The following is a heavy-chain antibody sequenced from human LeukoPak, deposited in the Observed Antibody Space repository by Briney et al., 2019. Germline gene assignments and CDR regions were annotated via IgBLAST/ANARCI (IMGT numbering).Heavy chain of an antibody. Sequence: ASVKVSCKASGYTFTSYDINWVRQATGQGLEWMGWMNPNSGNTGYAQKFQGRVTMTRNTSISAAYMELSSLRSEDTAVYYCVSTPSYYDFWSGYYNVAWFDPWGQGTLVTVSS. V-gene: IGHV1-8*01. CDR2: MNPNSGNT. CDR1: GYTFTSYD. CDR3: VSTPSYYDFWSGYYNVAWFDP. J-gene: IGHJ5*02. D-gene: IGHD3-3*01.